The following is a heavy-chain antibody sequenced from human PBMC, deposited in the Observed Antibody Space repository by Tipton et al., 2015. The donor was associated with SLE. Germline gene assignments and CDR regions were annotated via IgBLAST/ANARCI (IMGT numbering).Heavy chain of an antibody. CDR3: SARSGWDDY. CDR2: IRSKANSYAT. V-gene: IGHV3-73*01. CDR1: GLTFSGSA. J-gene: IGHJ4*02. D-gene: IGHD6-19*01. Sequence: SLRLSCAASGLTFSGSAMHWVRQASGKGLEWVGRIRSKANSYATAFATSVKGRFSISRDDSKNTAYLQMNSLKTEDTAVYYCSARSGWDDYWGQGTQVTVSS.